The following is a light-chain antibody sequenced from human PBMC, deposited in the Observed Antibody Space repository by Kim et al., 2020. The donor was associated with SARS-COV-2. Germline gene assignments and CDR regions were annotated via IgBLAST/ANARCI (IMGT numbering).Light chain of an antibody. J-gene: IGLJ1*01. CDR1: NIGTNR. CDR3: QMWDSSSKQYV. Sequence: SYELTQPPSVSVAPGETVRITCGGNNIGTNRVHWYQQKPGQAPVLVIYHDSARPSGIPERFAGSKSGSTATLTIIRVEAGDEADYYCQMWDSSSKQYVCG. CDR2: HDS. V-gene: IGLV3-21*04.